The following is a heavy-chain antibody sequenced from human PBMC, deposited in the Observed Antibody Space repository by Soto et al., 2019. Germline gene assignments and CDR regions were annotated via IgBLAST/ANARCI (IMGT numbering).Heavy chain of an antibody. Sequence: QVQLVQSGAEVKKPGASVKVSCKASGYTFTSYGISWVRQAPGQGLEWMGWISAYNGNTNYAQKLQGRATMTTDTSTSGAYMGLRSLRSDDTAVYYCARVADFWSGYYTPIDYWGQGTLVAVSS. D-gene: IGHD3-3*01. J-gene: IGHJ4*02. CDR1: GYTFTSYG. CDR2: ISAYNGNT. CDR3: ARVADFWSGYYTPIDY. V-gene: IGHV1-18*01.